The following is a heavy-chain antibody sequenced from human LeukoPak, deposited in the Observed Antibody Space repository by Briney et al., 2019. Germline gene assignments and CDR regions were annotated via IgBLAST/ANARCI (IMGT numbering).Heavy chain of an antibody. Sequence: SETLSLTCTVSGGSISSYYWSWIRQPPGKGLEWIGYISYSGSTNYNPSLKSRVTISVDTSKNQFSLKLSSVTAADTAVYYCAREGAADYWGQGTLVTVSS. J-gene: IGHJ4*02. CDR1: GGSISSYY. CDR2: ISYSGST. CDR3: AREGAADY. D-gene: IGHD1-26*01. V-gene: IGHV4-59*01.